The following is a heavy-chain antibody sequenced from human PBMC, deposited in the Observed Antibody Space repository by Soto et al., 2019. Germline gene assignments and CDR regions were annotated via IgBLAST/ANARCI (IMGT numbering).Heavy chain of an antibody. D-gene: IGHD6-19*01. CDR1: GGAIGGYY. CDR2: VSYSGST. J-gene: IGHJ5*02. Sequence: SETLSLTCSLSGGAIGGYYWSWIRQPPGKALEWIGYVSYSGSTDYHPSLKSRVSISIDTSKNQFSLKMISVTAADTPVYYCASHGSDSGWFFFEPWGKGDLV. CDR3: ASHGSDSGWFFFEP. V-gene: IGHV4-59*08.